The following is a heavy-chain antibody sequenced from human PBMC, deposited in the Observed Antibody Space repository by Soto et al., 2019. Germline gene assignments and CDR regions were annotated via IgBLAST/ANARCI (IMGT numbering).Heavy chain of an antibody. CDR2: ISYDGSNK. CDR1: GFTFSSYG. CDR3: AKDEDGFDI. V-gene: IGHV3-30*18. J-gene: IGHJ3*02. Sequence: QVQLVESGGGVVQPGRSLRLSCAASGFTFSSYGMHWVRQAPGKGLEWVAVISYDGSNKYYEDSVKGRFTISRDNSKNTLYLQMNSLRAEDTAVYSCAKDEDGFDIWGQGTMVTVSS.